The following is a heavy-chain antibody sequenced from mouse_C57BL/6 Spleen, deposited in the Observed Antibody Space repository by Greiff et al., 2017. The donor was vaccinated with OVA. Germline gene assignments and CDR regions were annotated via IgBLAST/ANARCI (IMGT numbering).Heavy chain of an antibody. CDR1: EYEFPSHD. CDR2: INSDGGST. CDR3: ASQPPRYFDD. V-gene: IGHV5-2*01. J-gene: IGHJ1*03. Sequence: VQLKEPGGGLVQPGASLKLSCESNEYEFPSHDMPWVRKTPEKRLELVAAINSDGGSTYYPDTMERRFIISRDNTKKPLYLQMSSLRSEDTALYYCASQPPRYFDDWGTGTTVTVSS.